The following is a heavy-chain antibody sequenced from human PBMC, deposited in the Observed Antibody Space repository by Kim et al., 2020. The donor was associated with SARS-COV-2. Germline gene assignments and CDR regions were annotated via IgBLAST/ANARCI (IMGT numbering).Heavy chain of an antibody. Sequence: GESLKISCKGSGYSFTSYWIGWVHQMPGKGLEWMGIIYPGDSDTRYSPSFQGQVTISADKSISTAYLQWSSLKASDTAMYYCARHVGSGWFTDAFDIWGQGTMVTVSS. CDR2: IYPGDSDT. J-gene: IGHJ3*02. V-gene: IGHV5-51*07. CDR1: GYSFTSYW. D-gene: IGHD6-19*01. CDR3: ARHVGSGWFTDAFDI.